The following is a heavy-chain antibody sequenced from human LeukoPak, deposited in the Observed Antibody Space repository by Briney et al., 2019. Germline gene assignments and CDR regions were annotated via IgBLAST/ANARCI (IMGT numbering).Heavy chain of an antibody. V-gene: IGHV3-30*14. Sequence: GRSLSLSCAPSGFTFCSYAMHWVPQAPGPGLEGVAVISYYGSNKYHADSLKGRFTIPSDNSKKTLYPQMNRFRAEDTAVYYSAREGGGATVTRWVWYYYYYYGMDVWGQGTTVTVSS. CDR2: ISYYGSNK. J-gene: IGHJ6*02. CDR3: AREGGGATVTRWVWYYYYYYGMDV. CDR1: GFTFCSYA. D-gene: IGHD4-17*01.